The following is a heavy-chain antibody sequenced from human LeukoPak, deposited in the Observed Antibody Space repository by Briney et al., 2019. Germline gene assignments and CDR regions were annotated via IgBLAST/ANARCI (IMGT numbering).Heavy chain of an antibody. D-gene: IGHD4-17*01. CDR2: INQDESER. CDR1: GFIFSRYW. CDR3: AKETPTVISLFDY. V-gene: IGHV3-7*03. J-gene: IGHJ4*02. Sequence: GGSLRLSCATSGFIFSRYWMSWVRQAPGKGLEWVANINQDESERNYVDSVKGRFTISRDNAKNSLDLQMNSLRAEDTAVYYCAKETPTVISLFDYWGQGTLVTVSS.